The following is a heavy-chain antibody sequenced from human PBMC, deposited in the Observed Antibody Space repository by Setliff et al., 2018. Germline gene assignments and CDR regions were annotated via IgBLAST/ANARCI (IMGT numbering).Heavy chain of an antibody. CDR3: ARAPRYFDPTGSYFDF. Sequence: PSETLSLTCTVSGGSISSGVYYWGWIRQPPGKGLEWIGRIYHGGKTYYNTSLESRLTISVDTSKNQFSLKLTSVTAADTAVYYCARAPRYFDPTGSYFDFWGQGTLVTVSS. CDR1: GGSISSGVYY. V-gene: IGHV4-39*07. CDR2: IYHGGKT. D-gene: IGHD3-22*01. J-gene: IGHJ4*02.